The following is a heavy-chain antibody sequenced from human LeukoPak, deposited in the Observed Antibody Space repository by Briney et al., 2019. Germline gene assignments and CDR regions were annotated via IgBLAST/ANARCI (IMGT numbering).Heavy chain of an antibody. D-gene: IGHD3-10*01. V-gene: IGHV1-69*13. J-gene: IGHJ4*02. CDR2: IIPIFGTA. Sequence: GASVKVSCKASGGTFSSYAISWVRQAPGQGLEWMGGIIPIFGTANYAQKFQGRVTITADESTSTAYMELSSLRSEDTAVYYCARVDPHGGRFGELFGDYWGQGTLVTVSS. CDR3: ARVDPHGGRFGELFGDY. CDR1: GGTFSSYA.